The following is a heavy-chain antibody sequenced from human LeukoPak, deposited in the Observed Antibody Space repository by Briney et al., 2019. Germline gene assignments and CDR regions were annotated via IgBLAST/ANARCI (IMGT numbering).Heavy chain of an antibody. V-gene: IGHV3-9*01. CDR3: AKDATYNGGWTDN. J-gene: IGHJ4*02. CDR2: ISWNSGTI. CDR1: GFTFDDYA. D-gene: IGHD6-19*01. Sequence: PGGSLRLSCAASGFTFDDYAMPWVRQAPGKGLEWVSYISWNSGTIAYADSVKGRFTISRDNAKNSLYLQMNSLRPEDTALYYCAKDATYNGGWTDNWGQGTLVTVSS.